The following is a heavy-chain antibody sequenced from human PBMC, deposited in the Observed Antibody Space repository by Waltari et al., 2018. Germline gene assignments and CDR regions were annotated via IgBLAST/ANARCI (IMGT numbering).Heavy chain of an antibody. CDR3: ARGIAVPFYYYYYMDV. J-gene: IGHJ6*03. D-gene: IGHD6-19*01. V-gene: IGHV4-59*08. CDR2: ISYSGST. CDR1: GGSISSYY. Sequence: QVQLQESGPGLVKPSETLSLTCTVSGGSISSYYWSWIRQPPGKGLEWIGYISYSGSTNYNPSLKSRVTISVDTSKNQFSLKLSSVTAADTAVYYCARGIAVPFYYYYYMDVWGKGTTVTISS.